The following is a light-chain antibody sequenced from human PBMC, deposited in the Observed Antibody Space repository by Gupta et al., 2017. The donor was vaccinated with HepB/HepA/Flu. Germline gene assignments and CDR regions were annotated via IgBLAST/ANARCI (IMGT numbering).Light chain of an antibody. CDR2: DVS. CDR3: SAYTSRNTLL. Sequence: QSALTQPASVSGSPGQSITISCGGTSSDVGYYNYVSWYQQYPGKAPKLMIYDVSYRPSGVSNRFSGSKSANTASLTISGLQAEDEADYYCSAYTSRNTLLFGGGTKLTVL. CDR1: SSDVGYYNY. V-gene: IGLV2-14*01. J-gene: IGLJ2*01.